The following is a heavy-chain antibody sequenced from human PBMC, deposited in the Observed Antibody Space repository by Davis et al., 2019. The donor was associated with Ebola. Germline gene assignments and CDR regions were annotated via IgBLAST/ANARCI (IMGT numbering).Heavy chain of an antibody. D-gene: IGHD3-22*01. CDR2: MKQDGSKK. CDR3: AKAYDSSGYAWFGP. J-gene: IGHJ5*02. Sequence: GGSLRLSCAASGFTFSAYSMNWVRQPPGKGLEWVANMKQDGSKKYYGDSVKGRVTIFRDNAKNSLYVQMHSLRGEDTAVYFCAKAYDSSGYAWFGPWGQGTLVTVSS. CDR1: GFTFSAYS. V-gene: IGHV3-7*03.